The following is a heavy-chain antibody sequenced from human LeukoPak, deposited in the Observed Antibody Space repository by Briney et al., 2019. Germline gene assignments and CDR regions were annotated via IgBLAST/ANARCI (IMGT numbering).Heavy chain of an antibody. V-gene: IGHV1-46*01. CDR2: INPDGGNT. Sequence: ASVKVSCKASGYTFTNYYMYWVRQAPGHGLEWMGMINPDGGNTRYPQRFQGRVTMTRDTSTNTVYMEMRSLRSEDTAVYYCVRVLNEGTGENYGTDVWGQGTTVIVSS. J-gene: IGHJ6*02. CDR1: GYTFTNYY. D-gene: IGHD1-1*01. CDR3: VRVLNEGTGENYGTDV.